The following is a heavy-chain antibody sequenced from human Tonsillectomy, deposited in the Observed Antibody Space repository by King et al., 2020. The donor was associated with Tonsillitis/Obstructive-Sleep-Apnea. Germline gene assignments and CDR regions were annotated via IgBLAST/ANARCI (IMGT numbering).Heavy chain of an antibody. Sequence: QLVQSGAEVKKPGESLKISCKGSGYSFTSYWIGWVRQMPGKGLEWMGIIYPGDSDTRYSPSFQGQVTISADKSISTAYLQWSSLKASDTAMYYCARAGYCSSTSCFNFDYWGQETLVTVSS. CDR2: IYPGDSDT. V-gene: IGHV5-51*01. CDR3: ARAGYCSSTSCFNFDY. J-gene: IGHJ4*02. CDR1: GYSFTSYW. D-gene: IGHD2-2*01.